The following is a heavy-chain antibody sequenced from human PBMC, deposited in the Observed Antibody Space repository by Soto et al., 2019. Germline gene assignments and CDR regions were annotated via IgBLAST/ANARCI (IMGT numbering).Heavy chain of an antibody. CDR2: ISGSGANT. CDR3: AQSLDFYYDGMDV. V-gene: IGHV3-23*01. Sequence: EVQLLESGGGLVQPGGSQRLSCAASGFTFSGYAMTWVRQAPGKGLEWVSSISGSGANTYYADSVKGRFTISRDNSKNTLSLQMTSLRADDTAVYYCAQSLDFYYDGMDVWGQGTTVTVSS. CDR1: GFTFSGYA. J-gene: IGHJ6*02.